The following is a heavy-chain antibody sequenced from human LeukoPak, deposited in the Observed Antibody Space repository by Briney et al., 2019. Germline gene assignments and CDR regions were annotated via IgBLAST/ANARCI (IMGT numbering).Heavy chain of an antibody. CDR2: ISPSGSIS. V-gene: IGHV3-23*01. CDR3: AKTGIAVAGTYYYYMDV. Sequence: GGSLRLSCAASGFTFSSHGINWVRQAPGKGLEWVSGISPSGSISYYADSVKGRFTISRDNSKNTVSLQMNSLRAEDTAVYYCAKTGIAVAGTYYYYMDVWGKGTTVTISS. J-gene: IGHJ6*03. CDR1: GFTFSSHG. D-gene: IGHD6-19*01.